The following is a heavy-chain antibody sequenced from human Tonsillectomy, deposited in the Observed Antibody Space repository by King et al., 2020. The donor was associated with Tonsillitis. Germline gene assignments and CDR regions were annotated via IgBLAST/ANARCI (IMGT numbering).Heavy chain of an antibody. CDR2: FSWNSGTI. CDR3: AKDSGYNSPFNY. D-gene: IGHD1-1*01. V-gene: IGHV3-9*01. J-gene: IGHJ4*02. CDR1: GFTFGDYA. Sequence: VQLVQSGGGLVQPGRSLRLSCAASGFTFGDYAIHWVRQTPGKGLEWVSGFSWNSGTIGYADSVKGRFTISRDNAKNSLYLQMNSLRAEDTALYYCAKDSGYNSPFNYWGQGTLVTVSS.